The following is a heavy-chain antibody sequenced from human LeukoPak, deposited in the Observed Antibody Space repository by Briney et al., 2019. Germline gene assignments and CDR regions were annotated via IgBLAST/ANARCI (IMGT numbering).Heavy chain of an antibody. CDR1: GFTFSSYA. CDR3: ARVGGQGRRTAMVSRATTYYFDY. J-gene: IGHJ4*02. D-gene: IGHD5-18*01. V-gene: IGHV3-30-3*01. CDR2: ISYDGSNK. Sequence: GGSLRLSCAASGFTFSSYAMHWVRQAPGKGLEWVAVISYDGSNKYYADSVKGRFTISRDNSKNTLYLQMNSLRAEDTAVYYCARVGGQGRRTAMVSRATTYYFDYWGQGTLVTVSS.